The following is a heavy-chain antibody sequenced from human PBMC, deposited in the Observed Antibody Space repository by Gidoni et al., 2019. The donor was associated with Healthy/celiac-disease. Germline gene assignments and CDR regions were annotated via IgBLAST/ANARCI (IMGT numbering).Heavy chain of an antibody. J-gene: IGHJ5*02. CDR3: TRRVAAAGTWFDP. V-gene: IGHV3-73*02. CDR2: IRSKANSYAT. Sequence: EVQLVESGGGLVQPGGSLKLSCAASGFTFSGSAMHWVRQASGIGLEWVGRIRSKANSYATAYAASVKGRFTISRDDSKNTAYLQMNSLKTEDTAVYYCTRRVAAAGTWFDPWGQGTLVTVSS. CDR1: GFTFSGSA. D-gene: IGHD6-13*01.